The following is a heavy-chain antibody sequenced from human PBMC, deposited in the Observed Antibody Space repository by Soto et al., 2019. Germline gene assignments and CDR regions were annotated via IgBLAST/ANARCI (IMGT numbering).Heavy chain of an antibody. CDR2: ISAYNGNT. D-gene: IGHD2-2*01. V-gene: IGHV1-18*01. Sequence: ASVKVSCKASGYTFTSYGISWVRQAPGQGLEWMGWISAYNGNTNYAQKLQGRVTMTTDTSTSTAYMELRSLRSDDTAVYYCARNGCSSTSCYETDYYYYYYMDVWGKGTTVTVSS. J-gene: IGHJ6*03. CDR3: ARNGCSSTSCYETDYYYYYYMDV. CDR1: GYTFTSYG.